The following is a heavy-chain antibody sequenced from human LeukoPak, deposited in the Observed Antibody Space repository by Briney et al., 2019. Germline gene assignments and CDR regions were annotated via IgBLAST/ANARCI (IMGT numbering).Heavy chain of an antibody. CDR2: IKEDGSEI. CDR1: GFTFSSYW. V-gene: IGHV3-7*01. CDR3: VRGIEY. Sequence: GGSLRLSCAASGFTFSSYWMNWVRQAPGRGLEWVANIKEDGSEIYYVDSVKGRFTISRDNAKNSLFLQMNSLRAEDTAVYYCVRGIEYWGQGTLVTVSS. J-gene: IGHJ4*02.